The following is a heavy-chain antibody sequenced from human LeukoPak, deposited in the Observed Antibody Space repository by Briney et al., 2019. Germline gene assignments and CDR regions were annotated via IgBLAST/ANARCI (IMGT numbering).Heavy chain of an antibody. CDR2: SILLFGTA. CDR1: GCTFSSYA. CDR3: ARDSGYIAAAGTDRWCGMDV. D-gene: IGHD6-13*01. J-gene: IGHJ6*02. Sequence: ASVKVSCMATGCTFSSYAISWVRQAPGQGHERMGGSILLFGTANYAQKVQGRVTITADESTSTAYMELSSLRSEDTAVYYCARDSGYIAAAGTDRWCGMDVWGQGTTVTVSS. V-gene: IGHV1-69*13.